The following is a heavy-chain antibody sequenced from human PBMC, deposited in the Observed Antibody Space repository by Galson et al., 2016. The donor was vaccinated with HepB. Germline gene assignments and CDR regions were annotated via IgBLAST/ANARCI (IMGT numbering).Heavy chain of an antibody. CDR2: IYPGDSDT. V-gene: IGHV5-51*01. D-gene: IGHD1-26*01. Sequence: QFGAEVKKPGESLKISCQGSGYSFAKYWIVWVRQMPGKGLEWMGIIYPGDSDTTYSPSFQGQVTISAAKSISTAYLQWSSLKASDTAMYYCARQVGATHDHWGQGTLVTVSS. CDR3: ARQVGATHDH. CDR1: GYSFAKYW. J-gene: IGHJ4*02.